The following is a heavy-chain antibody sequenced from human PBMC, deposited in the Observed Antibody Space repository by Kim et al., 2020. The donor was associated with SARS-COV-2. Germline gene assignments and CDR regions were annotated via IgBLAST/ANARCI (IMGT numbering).Heavy chain of an antibody. CDR1: GGSFSGYY. CDR2: INHSGST. J-gene: IGHJ4*02. CDR3: ARGPRELYGVADY. Sequence: SETLSLTCAVYGGSFSGYYWSWIRQPPGKGLEWIGEINHSGSTNYNPSLKSRVTISVDTYKNQFSLKLSSVTAADTAVYYCARGPRELYGVADYWGQGTLVSVSS. V-gene: IGHV4-34*01. D-gene: IGHD4-17*01.